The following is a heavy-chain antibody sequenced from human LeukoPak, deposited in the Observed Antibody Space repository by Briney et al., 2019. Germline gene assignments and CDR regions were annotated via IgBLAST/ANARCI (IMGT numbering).Heavy chain of an antibody. D-gene: IGHD6-13*01. J-gene: IGHJ5*02. Sequence: SETLSLTCAVYGGSFSGYYWSWIRQPPGKGLEWIGEINHSGSTNYNPSLKSRVTISVDTSKNQFSLKLSSVTAADTAVYYCARQHYSSSWYNHKGRIDPWGQGTLVTVSS. CDR2: INHSGST. CDR1: GGSFSGYY. V-gene: IGHV4-34*01. CDR3: ARQHYSSSWYNHKGRIDP.